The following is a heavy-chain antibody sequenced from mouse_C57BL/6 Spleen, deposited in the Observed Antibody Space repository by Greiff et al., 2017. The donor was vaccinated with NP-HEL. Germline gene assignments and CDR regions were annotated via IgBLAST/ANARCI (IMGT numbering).Heavy chain of an antibody. V-gene: IGHV2-2*01. CDR3: ARNPGHYSNNDYYFDY. CDR2: IWSGGST. J-gene: IGHJ2*01. Sequence: QVHVKQSGPGLVQPSQSLSITCTVSGFSLTSYGVHWVRQSPGKGLEWLGVIWSGGSTDYNAAFISRLSISKDNSKSQVFFKMNSLQADDTAIYYCARNPGHYSNNDYYFDYWGQGTTLTVSS. D-gene: IGHD2-5*01. CDR1: GFSLTSYG.